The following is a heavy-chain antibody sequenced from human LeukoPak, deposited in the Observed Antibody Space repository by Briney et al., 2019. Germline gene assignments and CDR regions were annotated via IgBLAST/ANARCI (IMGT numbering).Heavy chain of an antibody. D-gene: IGHD4-17*01. CDR2: IYYSGST. V-gene: IGHV4-31*01. CDR3: ARGSYGGAAYYFVY. Sequence: SETLSLTCTVSGGSLSRGGYYWSWIRQHPGKGLEWIGYIYYSGSTHYNPSLKSPVTISVDTAKNQFSLKLSSLTAPRTVVYCCARGSYGGAAYYFVYWGQGTLVTLSS. J-gene: IGHJ4*02. CDR1: GGSLSRGGYY.